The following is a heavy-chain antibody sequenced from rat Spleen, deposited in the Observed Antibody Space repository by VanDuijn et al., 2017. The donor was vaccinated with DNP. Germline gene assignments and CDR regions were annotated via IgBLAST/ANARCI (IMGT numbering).Heavy chain of an antibody. CDR2: ISPSGGGT. J-gene: IGHJ2*01. Sequence: EVQLVESGGGLVQPGRSLKLSCAASGFTFSNYGMAWVRQAPKKGLEWVTSISPSGGGTYYRDSVKGRFTISRDNANRTLYLQMNSLRSEDTATYYCARVATRVFLFDYWGQGVMVTVSS. D-gene: IGHD1-4*01. V-gene: IGHV5-19*01. CDR3: ARVATRVFLFDY. CDR1: GFTFSNYG.